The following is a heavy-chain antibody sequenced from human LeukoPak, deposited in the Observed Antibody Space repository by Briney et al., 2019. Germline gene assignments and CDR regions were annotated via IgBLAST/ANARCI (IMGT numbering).Heavy chain of an antibody. J-gene: IGHJ4*02. CDR1: GFTFDDYA. Sequence: GGSLRLSCAASGFTFDDYAMHWVRQAPGKCLEWVSGISWNSGSIGYADSVKGRFTISRDNAKNSLYLQMNSLRAEDTALYYCAKALRGYRGFDYWGQGTLVTVSS. D-gene: IGHD5-18*01. CDR2: ISWNSGSI. CDR3: AKALRGYRGFDY. V-gene: IGHV3-9*01.